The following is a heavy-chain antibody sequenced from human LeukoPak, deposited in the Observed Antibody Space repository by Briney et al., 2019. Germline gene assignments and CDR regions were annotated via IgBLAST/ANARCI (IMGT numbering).Heavy chain of an antibody. V-gene: IGHV3-53*01. Sequence: GGSLRLSCAASGFTVSSNHMYWVRQAPGMGLEWVSVIYSGGITYYADSVKGRFTISRDNSKNTLYLQMNSLRAEDTAVYYCAKPWELLKSFYFDYWGQGTLVTASS. CDR1: GFTVSSNH. J-gene: IGHJ4*02. D-gene: IGHD1-26*01. CDR2: IYSGGIT. CDR3: AKPWELLKSFYFDY.